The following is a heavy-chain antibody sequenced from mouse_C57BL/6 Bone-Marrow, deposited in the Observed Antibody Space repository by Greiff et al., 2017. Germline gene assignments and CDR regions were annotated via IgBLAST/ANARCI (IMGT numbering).Heavy chain of an antibody. J-gene: IGHJ3*01. CDR3: AREDDYDGAWFAY. Sequence: EVQLQQSGPVLVKPGASVKMSCKASGYTFTDYYMNWVKQSHGKSLEWIGVINPYNGGTSYNQKFKGKATLTVDKSSSTAYMELNSLTSEYSAVYYCAREDDYDGAWFAYWGQGTLVTVSA. CDR2: INPYNGGT. CDR1: GYTFTDYY. V-gene: IGHV1-19*01. D-gene: IGHD2-4*01.